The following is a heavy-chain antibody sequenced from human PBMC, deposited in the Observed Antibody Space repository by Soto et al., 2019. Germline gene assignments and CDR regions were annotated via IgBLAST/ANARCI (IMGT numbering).Heavy chain of an antibody. J-gene: IGHJ4*02. CDR1: GGTFSSYA. CDR3: ARGKNWNYPYYFDY. D-gene: IGHD1-7*01. V-gene: IGHV1-69*13. Sequence: SVKVSCKASGGTFSSYAISWVRQAPGQGLEWMGGIIPIFGTANYAQKFQGRVTITADESTSTAYMELSSLRSEDTAVYYCARGKNWNYPYYFDYWGQGILVTVSS. CDR2: IIPIFGTA.